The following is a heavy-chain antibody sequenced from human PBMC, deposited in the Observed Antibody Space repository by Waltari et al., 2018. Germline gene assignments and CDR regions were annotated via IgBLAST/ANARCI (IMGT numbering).Heavy chain of an antibody. CDR1: GGTFSSYA. CDR3: ARDEVVRGVIGSGYYYYMDV. Sequence: QVQLVQSGAEVKKPGSSVKVSCKASGGTFSSYAISWVRQAPGQGLGWMGRIIPIFGTANYAQKFQGRVTITADKSTSTAYMELSSLRSEDTAVYYCARDEVVRGVIGSGYYYYMDVWGKGTTVTISS. V-gene: IGHV1-69*13. CDR2: IIPIFGTA. J-gene: IGHJ6*03. D-gene: IGHD3-10*01.